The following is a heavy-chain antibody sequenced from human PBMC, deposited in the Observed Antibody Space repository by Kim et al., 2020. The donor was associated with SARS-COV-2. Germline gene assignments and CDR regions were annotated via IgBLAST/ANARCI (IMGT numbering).Heavy chain of an antibody. CDR3: ARDNEGQWLGPTQFDP. Sequence: SQTLSLTCAISGDSVSSNSAAWNWIRQSPSRGLEWLGRTYYRSKWYNDYAVSVKSRITINPDTSKNQFSLQLNSVTPEDTAVYYCARDNEGQWLGPTQFDPWGQGTLVTVSS. D-gene: IGHD6-19*01. CDR1: GDSVSSNSAA. J-gene: IGHJ5*02. V-gene: IGHV6-1*01. CDR2: TYYRSKWYN.